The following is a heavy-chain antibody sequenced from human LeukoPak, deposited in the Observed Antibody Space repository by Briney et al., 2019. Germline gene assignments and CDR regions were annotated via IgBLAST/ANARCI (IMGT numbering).Heavy chain of an antibody. V-gene: IGHV4-39*01. J-gene: IGHJ4*02. CDR2: IYYSGST. Sequence: KPSETLSLTCTVSGGSISSSSYYWGWIRQPPGKGLEWIGSIYYSGSTYYNPSLKSRVTISVDTSKNQFSLKLSSVTAADTAVYYCARAYDFWSGYSGYYFDYWGQGTLVTVSS. CDR3: ARAYDFWSGYSGYYFDY. CDR1: GGSISSSSYY. D-gene: IGHD3-3*01.